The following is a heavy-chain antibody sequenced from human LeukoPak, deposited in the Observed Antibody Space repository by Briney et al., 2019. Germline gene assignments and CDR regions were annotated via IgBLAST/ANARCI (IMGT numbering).Heavy chain of an antibody. D-gene: IGHD5-24*01. CDR3: ARDTDGYNFGDFAFDM. CDR1: GYTFTVYY. Sequence: GASVTPSCTASGYTFTVYYMHWVRQAPGQALEWMGWINPNSGGTNYAQKFQGRVTMTRDTSISTAYMELSRLRSDDTGVYYCARDTDGYNFGDFAFDMWGQGTMVTVSS. CDR2: INPNSGGT. J-gene: IGHJ3*02. V-gene: IGHV1-2*02.